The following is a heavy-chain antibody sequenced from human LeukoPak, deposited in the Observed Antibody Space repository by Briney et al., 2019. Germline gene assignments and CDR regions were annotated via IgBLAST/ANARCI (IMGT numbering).Heavy chain of an antibody. CDR1: GFTFSSDW. Sequence: GGSLRLSCAASGFTFSSDWMSWVRQAPGKGLEWVANINEDGSERHYVDSVKGRFTSSRDNAKNSLYLQMNSLRDEDTAVYYCAKESDYGDYVGYWGQGTLVTVSS. D-gene: IGHD4-17*01. CDR2: INEDGSER. J-gene: IGHJ4*02. CDR3: AKESDYGDYVGY. V-gene: IGHV3-7*01.